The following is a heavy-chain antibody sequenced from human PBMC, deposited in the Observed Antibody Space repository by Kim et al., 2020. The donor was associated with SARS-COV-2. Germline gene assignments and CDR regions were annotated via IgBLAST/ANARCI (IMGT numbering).Heavy chain of an antibody. CDR1: GFTFSGNW. V-gene: IGHV3-7*01. D-gene: IGHD6-19*01. CDR2: IKEDGSEK. Sequence: GGSLRLSCAASGFTFSGNWMSWVRQAPGKGLEWVANIKEDGSEKYYVDSVKGRFTISRDNAKNSLYLQMNSLRAEDTAVYYCVRDVQWVAPFDYWGQGTLVTVSS. CDR3: VRDVQWVAPFDY. J-gene: IGHJ4*02.